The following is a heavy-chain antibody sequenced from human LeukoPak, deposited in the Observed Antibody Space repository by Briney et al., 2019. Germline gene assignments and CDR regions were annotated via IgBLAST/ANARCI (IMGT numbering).Heavy chain of an antibody. CDR1: GYTFTDYY. CDR2: INPNSGGT. J-gene: IGHJ4*02. V-gene: IGHV1-2*02. D-gene: IGHD5-18*01. CDR3: ARDQLGFSVDY. Sequence: ASVKVSCKASGYTFTDYYMHWVRQAPGQGLEWMGWINPNSGGTNYAQKFQGRVTMTRDTSISTAYMELSRLRSGDTAVYYCARDQLGFSVDYWGQGTLVTVSS.